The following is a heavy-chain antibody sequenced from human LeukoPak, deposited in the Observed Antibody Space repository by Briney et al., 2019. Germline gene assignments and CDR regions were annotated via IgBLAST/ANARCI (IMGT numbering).Heavy chain of an antibody. V-gene: IGHV4-31*03. CDR3: ARVLRGPSDYYDSSGFDY. D-gene: IGHD3-22*01. CDR1: GGSISSGGYY. Sequence: PSETLSLTCTVSGGSISSGGYYWSWIRQHPGKGLEWIGYIYYSGSTYYNPSLKSRVTISVDTSKNQFSLKLSSVTAADTAVYYCARVLRGPSDYYDSSGFDYWGQGTLVTVSS. CDR2: IYYSGST. J-gene: IGHJ4*02.